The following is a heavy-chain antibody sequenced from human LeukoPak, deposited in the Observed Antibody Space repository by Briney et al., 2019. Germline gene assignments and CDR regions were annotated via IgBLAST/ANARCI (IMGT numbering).Heavy chain of an antibody. CDR1: GFTFSSYN. J-gene: IGHJ5*02. CDR3: SRDPAYGDR. Sequence: GGSLRLSCAGSGFTFSSYNMNWIRQAPGKELEWVSSISSRSSSIYFADSVKGRFNVSRDDAKNSLYLQMSSLRVEDTAVYYCSRDPAYGDRWGQGTLVTVSS. V-gene: IGHV3-21*01. D-gene: IGHD4-17*01. CDR2: ISSRSSSI.